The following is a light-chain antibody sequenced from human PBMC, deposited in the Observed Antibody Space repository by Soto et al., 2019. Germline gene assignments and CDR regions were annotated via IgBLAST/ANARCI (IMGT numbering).Light chain of an antibody. J-gene: IGLJ2*01. CDR2: DVS. CDR1: SSDVGGYNY. Sequence: QSVLTQPASVSGSPGQSFTISCTGTSSDVGGYNYVSWYQQHPGKAPNLMIYDVSHRPXXXYIRFSGSKSGNTASLTISGXXAEXXXDYYCSSYTSSSTVVFGGGTKLTVL. V-gene: IGLV2-14*01. CDR3: SSYTSSSTVV.